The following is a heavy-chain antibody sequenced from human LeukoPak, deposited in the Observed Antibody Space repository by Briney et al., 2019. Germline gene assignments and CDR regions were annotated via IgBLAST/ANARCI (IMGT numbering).Heavy chain of an antibody. J-gene: IGHJ6*03. CDR1: GGSISSGDYY. Sequence: SETLSLTCTVSGGSISSGDYYRSWIRQPPGKGLEWIGYIYYSGSTYYNPSLKSRVTISVDTSKNQFSLKLSSVTAADTAVYYCARVQLERQAYYYMDVWGKGTTVTVSS. V-gene: IGHV4-30-4*08. D-gene: IGHD1-1*01. CDR2: IYYSGST. CDR3: ARVQLERQAYYYMDV.